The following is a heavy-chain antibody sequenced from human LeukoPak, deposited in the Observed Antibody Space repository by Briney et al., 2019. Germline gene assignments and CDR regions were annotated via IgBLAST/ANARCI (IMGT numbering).Heavy chain of an antibody. CDR1: GGSISSSSYY. J-gene: IGHJ4*02. CDR3: ARPTYSGSYYPFDY. D-gene: IGHD1-26*01. Sequence: NPSETLSLTCTASGGSISSSSYYWGWIRQPPGKGLEWIGSIYYSGSTYYNPSLKSRVTISVDTSKNQFSLKLSSVTAADTAVYYCARPTYSGSYYPFDYWGQGTLVTVSS. CDR2: IYYSGST. V-gene: IGHV4-39*01.